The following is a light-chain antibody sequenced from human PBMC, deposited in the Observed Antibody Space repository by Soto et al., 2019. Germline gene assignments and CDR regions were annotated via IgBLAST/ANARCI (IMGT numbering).Light chain of an antibody. CDR2: DAS. Sequence: EIVLTQSLATLSLSPGERATLSCRASQSVSSYLAWYQQKPGQAPRLLIYDASNRATGIPARFSGSGSGTDFTLTISSLEPEDFAVYYCQQYGSSVTFGQGTKVDIK. CDR3: QQYGSSVT. J-gene: IGKJ1*01. V-gene: IGKV3-11*01. CDR1: QSVSSY.